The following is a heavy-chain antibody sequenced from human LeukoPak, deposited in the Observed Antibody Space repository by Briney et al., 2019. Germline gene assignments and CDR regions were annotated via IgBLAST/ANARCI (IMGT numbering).Heavy chain of an antibody. Sequence: GGSLRLSCAASGFTFSSYAMNWVRHAPGEGLEWVSSISSSSSYIYYADSVKGPFTIFRDNAKNSLYLQMNSLRAEDTAVYYCARERVAAHFFDYWGQGTLATVSS. V-gene: IGHV3-21*01. CDR1: GFTFSSYA. CDR2: ISSSSSYI. D-gene: IGHD2-15*01. J-gene: IGHJ4*02. CDR3: ARERVAAHFFDY.